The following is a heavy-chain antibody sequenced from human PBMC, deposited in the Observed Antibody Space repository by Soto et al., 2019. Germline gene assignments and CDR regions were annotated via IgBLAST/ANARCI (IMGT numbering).Heavy chain of an antibody. CDR1: GFTFSSYA. J-gene: IGHJ4*02. CDR3: ARDRQQLPRRYYFDY. Sequence: PGGSLRLSCAAAGFTFSSYAMHWVRQAPGKGLEWVAVISYDGSNKYYADSVKGRFTISRDNSKNTLYLQMNSLRAEDTAVYYCARDRQQLPRRYYFDYWGQGTLVTVSS. D-gene: IGHD6-13*01. V-gene: IGHV3-30-3*01. CDR2: ISYDGSNK.